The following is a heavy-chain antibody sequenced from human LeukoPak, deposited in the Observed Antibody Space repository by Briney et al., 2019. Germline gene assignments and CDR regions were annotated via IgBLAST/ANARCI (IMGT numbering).Heavy chain of an antibody. V-gene: IGHV3-33*01. Sequence: GGSLRLSCAASGFPFSSYVMHWLRQTPGKGLEWVAVIWFDGGKIYYADSVKGRFTISRGNSKNTLYLQMNSLRAEDTAVYHCARDFTNIRGGGYFDNWGQGTLVTVSS. CDR1: GFPFSSYV. CDR3: ARDFTNIRGGGYFDN. CDR2: IWFDGGKI. J-gene: IGHJ4*02. D-gene: IGHD2/OR15-2a*01.